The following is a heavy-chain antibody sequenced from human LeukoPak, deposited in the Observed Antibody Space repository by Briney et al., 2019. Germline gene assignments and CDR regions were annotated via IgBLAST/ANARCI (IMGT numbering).Heavy chain of an antibody. Sequence: SVKVSCKASGGTFSSYAISWVRQAPGQGLEWMGGIIPIFGTANYAQKFQGRVTITTDESTSTAYMELSSLRSEDTAVYYCARSPSPRYGIVVVPAAMGLPLYYYYMDVWGKGTRVTVSS. D-gene: IGHD2-2*01. J-gene: IGHJ6*03. V-gene: IGHV1-69*05. CDR1: GGTFSSYA. CDR2: IIPIFGTA. CDR3: ARSPSPRYGIVVVPAAMGLPLYYYYMDV.